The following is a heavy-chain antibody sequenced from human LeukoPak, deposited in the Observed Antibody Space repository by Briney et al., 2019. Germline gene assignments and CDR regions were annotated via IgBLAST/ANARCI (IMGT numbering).Heavy chain of an antibody. CDR1: GGSFSGYY. D-gene: IGHD3-22*01. CDR3: ARRHYDSSAYDD. Sequence: SETLSLTCAVYGGSFSGYYWSWIRQPPGKGLEWIGEINHSGSTNYNPSLKSRVTISVDTSKNQFSLKLSSVTAADTAVYYCARRHYDSSAYDDWGQGTLVTVSS. J-gene: IGHJ4*02. CDR2: INHSGST. V-gene: IGHV4-34*01.